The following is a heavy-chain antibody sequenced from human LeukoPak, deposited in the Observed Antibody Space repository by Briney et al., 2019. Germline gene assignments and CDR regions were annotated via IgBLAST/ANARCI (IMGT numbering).Heavy chain of an antibody. CDR1: GFTFSSYG. CDR3: AKDQIVYGDYPTFFDY. J-gene: IGHJ4*02. D-gene: IGHD4-17*01. V-gene: IGHV3-23*01. CDR2: ISGSGGST. Sequence: GRTLRLSCAASGFTFSSYGMSWVRQAPGKGLEWVSAISGSGGSTYYADSVKGRFTISRDNSKNTLYLQMNSLRAEDTAVYYCAKDQIVYGDYPTFFDYWGQGTLVTVSS.